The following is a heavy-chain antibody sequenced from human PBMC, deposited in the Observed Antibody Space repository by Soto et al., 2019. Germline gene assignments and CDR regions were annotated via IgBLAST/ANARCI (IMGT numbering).Heavy chain of an antibody. CDR1: GYTFTSYG. CDR3: ARSGSLRYLDWLSNWFDP. Sequence: ASVNVSCKASGYTFTSYGISWVRQAPGQGLEWMGWISAYNGNTNYAQKLQGRVTMTTDTSTSTAYMELRSLRSDDTAVYYCARSGSLRYLDWLSNWFDPWGQGTLVTVSS. CDR2: ISAYNGNT. J-gene: IGHJ5*02. V-gene: IGHV1-18*01. D-gene: IGHD3-9*01.